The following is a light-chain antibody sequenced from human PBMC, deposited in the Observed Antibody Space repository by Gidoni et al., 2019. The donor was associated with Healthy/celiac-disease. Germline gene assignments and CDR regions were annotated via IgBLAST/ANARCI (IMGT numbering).Light chain of an antibody. V-gene: IGLV3-9*01. J-gene: IGLJ3*02. CDR1: NIGSKN. Sequence: SYELTQPLSVSVALVQTARITCGGNNIGSKNVHWYQQKPGQAPVLVIYRDSNRPSGIPERFSGSNSGNTATLTISRAQAGDEADYYCQVWDSSTAVFGGGTKLTVL. CDR3: QVWDSSTAV. CDR2: RDS.